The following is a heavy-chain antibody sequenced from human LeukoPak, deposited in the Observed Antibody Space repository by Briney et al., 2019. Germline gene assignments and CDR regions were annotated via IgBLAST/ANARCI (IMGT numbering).Heavy chain of an antibody. Sequence: GGSLRLSCAASGFTFSSYAMSWVRQAPGKGLEWASAISGSGGSTYYADSVKGRFTISRDNSKNTLYLQMNSLRAEDTAVYYCAREASGYSYGLDAFDIWGQGTMVTVSS. J-gene: IGHJ3*02. V-gene: IGHV3-23*01. CDR1: GFTFSSYA. CDR2: ISGSGGST. CDR3: AREASGYSYGLDAFDI. D-gene: IGHD5-18*01.